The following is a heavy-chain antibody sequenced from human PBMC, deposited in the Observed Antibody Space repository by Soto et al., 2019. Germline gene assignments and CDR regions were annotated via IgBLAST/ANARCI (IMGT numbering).Heavy chain of an antibody. J-gene: IGHJ4*02. D-gene: IGHD3-22*01. CDR1: GASISSYY. V-gene: IGHV4-59*01. CDR3: ALRSMAVVPEY. CDR2: LYYGRSA. Sequence: PSETLSLTCAFSGASISSYYCMWIRQPPGKGLESIGYLYYGRSANYNPSLKSRVTLSVDTSTNHCSLTLSSMTAADTAVYYCALRSMAVVPEYWGQRTLVTVSS.